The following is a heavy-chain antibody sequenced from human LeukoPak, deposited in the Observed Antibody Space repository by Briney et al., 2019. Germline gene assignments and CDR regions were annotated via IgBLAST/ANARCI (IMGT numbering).Heavy chain of an antibody. V-gene: IGHV1-2*06. CDR1: GYTFTGYY. CDR3: ASSPPPYCSGGSCYLGY. Sequence: ASVKVSCKASGYTFTGYYMHWVRQAPGQGLEWMGRINPNSGGTNYAQKFQGRVTMTRDTSISTAYMELSRLRSDDTAVYYCASSPPPYCSGGSCYLGYWGQGTLVTVSS. D-gene: IGHD2-15*01. CDR2: INPNSGGT. J-gene: IGHJ4*02.